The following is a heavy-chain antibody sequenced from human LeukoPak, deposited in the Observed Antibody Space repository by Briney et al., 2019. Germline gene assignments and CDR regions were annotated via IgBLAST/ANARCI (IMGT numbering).Heavy chain of an antibody. CDR2: INPSGGST. D-gene: IGHD3-10*01. CDR3: ARAARTYYYGSGSYSSGY. CDR1: GYTFTSYY. Sequence: GASVKVSCKASGYTFTSYYMHWVRQAPGQGLEWMGIINPSGGSTSYAQKFQGRVTMTTDTSTSTAYMELRSLRSDDTAVYYCARAARTYYYGSGSYSSGYWGQGTLVTVSS. J-gene: IGHJ4*02. V-gene: IGHV1-46*01.